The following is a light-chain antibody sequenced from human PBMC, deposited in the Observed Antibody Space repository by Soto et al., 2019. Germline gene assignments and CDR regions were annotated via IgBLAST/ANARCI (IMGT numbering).Light chain of an antibody. CDR3: QQDYNLSYT. V-gene: IGKV3D-7*01. Sequence: EIVMTQSPATLSLSPGERATLSCRASQSVSSSYLSWYQQKPGQAPRVLNYGASTRATGIPARFSGSGSGTDFTLTISSLQPEDFAVYYSQQDYNLSYTFGQGAKVDI. CDR1: QSVSSSY. CDR2: GAS. J-gene: IGKJ2*01.